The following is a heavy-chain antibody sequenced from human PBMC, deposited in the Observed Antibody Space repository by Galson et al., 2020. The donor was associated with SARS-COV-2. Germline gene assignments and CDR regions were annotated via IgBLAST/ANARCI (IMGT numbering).Heavy chain of an antibody. D-gene: IGHD3-22*01. CDR3: ARVDSSGYYYPRFDP. CDR2: LSAYNGNT. J-gene: IGHJ5*02. V-gene: IGHV1-18*04. CDR1: GSTFTSYG. Sequence: ASVTVSCKAPGSTFTSYGLSWVRQAPGPGLEWMGWLSAYNGNTNYAQKHQGRVTMTTDTSTSTAYMELRSLRSDDTAVYYCARVDSSGYYYPRFDPGGQGTLVTVSS.